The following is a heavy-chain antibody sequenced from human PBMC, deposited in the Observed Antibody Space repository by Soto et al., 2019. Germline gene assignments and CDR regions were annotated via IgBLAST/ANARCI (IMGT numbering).Heavy chain of an antibody. CDR3: ARSPTGYGSGSYSMYYFDY. CDR1: GYTFTGYY. Sequence: GASVKVSCKASGYTFTGYYMHWVRQAPGQGLEWMGWINPNSGGTNYAQKFQGWVTMTRDTSISTAYMELSRLRSDDTAVYYCARSPTGYGSGSYSMYYFDYWGQGTLVTVSS. J-gene: IGHJ4*02. V-gene: IGHV1-2*04. CDR2: INPNSGGT. D-gene: IGHD3-10*01.